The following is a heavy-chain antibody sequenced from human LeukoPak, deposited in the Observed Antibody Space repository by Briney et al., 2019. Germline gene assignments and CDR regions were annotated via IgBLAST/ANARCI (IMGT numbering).Heavy chain of an antibody. Sequence: PGGSLRLSCAASGFTFSSHWMQWVRQAPVKGLEWVSYISSSGSTIYYADSVKGRFTISRDNAKNSLYLQMNSLRAEDTAVYYYARGNHGTYSSVVRHWGQGTTVTVSS. J-gene: IGHJ6*02. CDR2: ISSSGSTI. D-gene: IGHD3-22*01. CDR3: ARGNHGTYSSVVRH. CDR1: GFTFSSHW. V-gene: IGHV3-48*04.